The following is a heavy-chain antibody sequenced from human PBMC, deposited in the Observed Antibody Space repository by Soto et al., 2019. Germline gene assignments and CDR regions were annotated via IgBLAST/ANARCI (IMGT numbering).Heavy chain of an antibody. J-gene: IGHJ3*02. Sequence: QVQLVQSGAEVKKPGASVKISCEASGYSFTSQYVHWVRQAPGQGLEWMGIINPNGGSTTYAQKCQGRDPMPRDTPTGKVYRGRGSLTSEDTAVYYCVREQGLRPGGGGTEPLDIWGQGTMVTVAS. V-gene: IGHV1-46*03. D-gene: IGHD6-25*01. CDR2: INPNGGST. CDR3: VREQGLRPGGGGTEPLDI. CDR1: GYSFTSQY.